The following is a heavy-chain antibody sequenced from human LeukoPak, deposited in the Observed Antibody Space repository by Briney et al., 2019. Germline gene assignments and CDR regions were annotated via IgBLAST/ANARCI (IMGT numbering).Heavy chain of an antibody. CDR1: GGSISSYY. V-gene: IGHV4-59*01. CDR2: IYYSGST. CDR3: ARDSVYNSSTYYYYYYMDV. J-gene: IGHJ6*03. Sequence: SETLSLTCTVSGGSISSYYWSWIRQPPGKGLEWIGYIYYSGSTNYNPSLKSRVTISVDTSKNQFSLKLSSVTAADTAVYYCARDSVYNSSTYYYYYYMDVWGKGTTVTVSS. D-gene: IGHD6-13*01.